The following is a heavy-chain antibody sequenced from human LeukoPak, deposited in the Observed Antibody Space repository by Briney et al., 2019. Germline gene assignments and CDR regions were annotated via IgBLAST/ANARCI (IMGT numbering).Heavy chain of an antibody. J-gene: IGHJ6*02. D-gene: IGHD6-13*01. Sequence: SETLSLTCAVYGGSFSGYYWSWIRQPPGKGLEWIGEINHSGSTNYNPSLKSRVTISVDTSKNQFSLQLNSVTPEDTAVYYCARGGLSGSSWYWGSYYYYGMDVWGQGTTVTVSS. CDR3: ARGGLSGSSWYWGSYYYYGMDV. V-gene: IGHV4-34*01. CDR1: GGSFSGYY. CDR2: INHSGST.